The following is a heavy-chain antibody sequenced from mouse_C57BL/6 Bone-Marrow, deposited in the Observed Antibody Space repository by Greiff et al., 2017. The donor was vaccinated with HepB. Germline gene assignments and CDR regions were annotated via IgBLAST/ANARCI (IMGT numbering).Heavy chain of an antibody. V-gene: IGHV7-1*01. J-gene: IGHJ1*03. CDR1: GFTFSDFY. CDR2: SRNKANDYTT. Sequence: EVKLMESGGGLVQSGRSLRLSCATSGFTFSDFYMEWVRQAPGKGLEWIAASRNKANDYTTEYSASVKGRFIVSRDTSQSILYLQMNALRAEDTAMYYCARDARSMGYWYFDVWGTGTTVTVSS. CDR3: ARDARSMGYWYFDV. D-gene: IGHD2-3*01.